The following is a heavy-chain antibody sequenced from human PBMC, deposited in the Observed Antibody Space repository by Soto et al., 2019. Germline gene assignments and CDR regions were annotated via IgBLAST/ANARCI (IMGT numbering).Heavy chain of an antibody. Sequence: LSLTCTVSGGSVSSGSYYWSWIRQPPGKGLEWIGYIYYSGSTNYNPSLKSRVTISVDTSKNQFSLKLSSVTAADTAVYYCARGVGFWSGRGYRGIGMDVWGQGTTVTGSS. D-gene: IGHD3-3*01. J-gene: IGHJ6*02. CDR1: GGSVSSGSYY. CDR3: ARGVGFWSGRGYRGIGMDV. V-gene: IGHV4-61*01. CDR2: IYYSGST.